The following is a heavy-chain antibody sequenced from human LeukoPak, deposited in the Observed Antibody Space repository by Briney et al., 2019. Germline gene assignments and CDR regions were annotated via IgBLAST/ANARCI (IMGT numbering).Heavy chain of an antibody. CDR2: INHSGST. CDR1: GGSFSGYY. J-gene: IGHJ5*02. V-gene: IGHV4-34*01. D-gene: IGHD3-3*01. Sequence: PSETLSLTCAVYGGSFSGYYWSWIRQPPGKGLEWIGEINHSGSTNYNPSLKSRVTISVDTSKNQFSLKLSSVTAADTAVYYCARGITIFGVVMTENWFDPWGQGTLVTVSS. CDR3: ARGITIFGVVMTENWFDP.